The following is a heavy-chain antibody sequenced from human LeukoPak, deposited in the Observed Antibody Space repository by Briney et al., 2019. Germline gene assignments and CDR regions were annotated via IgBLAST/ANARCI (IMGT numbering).Heavy chain of an antibody. J-gene: IGHJ6*02. V-gene: IGHV3-30-3*01. CDR1: GFTFSSYA. CDR2: ISYDGSNK. Sequence: GGSLRLSCAASGFTFSSYAVHWVRQAPGKGLEWVAVISYDGSNKYYADSVKGRFTISRDNSKNTLYLQMNSLRAEDTAVYYCARAPISGSYANYYYYYGMDVWGQGTTVTVSS. D-gene: IGHD1-26*01. CDR3: ARAPISGSYANYYYYYGMDV.